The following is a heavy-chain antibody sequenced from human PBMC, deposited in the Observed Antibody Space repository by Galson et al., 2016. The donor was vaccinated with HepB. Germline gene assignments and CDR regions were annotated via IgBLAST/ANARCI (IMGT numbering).Heavy chain of an antibody. CDR2: ISDSGSNT. D-gene: IGHD1-26*01. Sequence: SLRLSCAASGFIFSSCGMSWVRQAPGKGLEWVSTISDSGSNTHYADPVGGRFTISRDNSKNTLYLQMKSLRAEDTAVYYCAKDVGGEAFFEYWGQGALVTVSS. V-gene: IGHV3-23*01. CDR3: AKDVGGEAFFEY. CDR1: GFIFSSCG. J-gene: IGHJ4*02.